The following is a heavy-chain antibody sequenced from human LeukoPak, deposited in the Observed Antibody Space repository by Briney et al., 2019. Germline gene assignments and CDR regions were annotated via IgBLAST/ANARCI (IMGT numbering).Heavy chain of an antibody. J-gene: IGHJ3*02. V-gene: IGHV4-61*02. CDR3: ARDTVVISHDAFDI. D-gene: IGHD3-22*01. CDR2: IYTSGST. CDR1: GGSISSGSYY. Sequence: SETLSLTCTVSGGSISSGSYYRSSIRQPPGKRLEWIGRIYTSGSTHYNPSLKSRVTISVDTSKNQFSLKLSSVTAADTAVYYCARDTVVISHDAFDIWGLGTMVTVSS.